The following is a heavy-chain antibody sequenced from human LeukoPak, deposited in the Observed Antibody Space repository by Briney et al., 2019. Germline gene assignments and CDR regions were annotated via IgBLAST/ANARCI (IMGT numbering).Heavy chain of an antibody. V-gene: IGHV3-48*01. D-gene: IGHD3-10*01. CDR2: ISVTTRTI. CDR3: ARSAPTVRGVTESIYMDV. CDR1: GFTFSTYS. Sequence: PGGSLRLSCAASGFTFSTYSMNWVRQAPGKGLEWVSYISVTTRTIHYADSVKGRFTISRDNAKNSLYLQMNSLRAEDTAVYYCARSAPTVRGVTESIYMDVWGKGTTVTVSS. J-gene: IGHJ6*03.